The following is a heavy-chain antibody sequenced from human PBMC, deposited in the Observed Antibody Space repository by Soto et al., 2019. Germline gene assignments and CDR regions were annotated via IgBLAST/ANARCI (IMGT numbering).Heavy chain of an antibody. D-gene: IGHD6-13*01. J-gene: IGHJ6*02. CDR1: GGSISSSNW. CDR2: IYHSGST. CDR3: ARVWQRLVPYYYYYHYGMDV. Sequence: SETLSLTCAVSGGSISSSNWWSWVRQPAGKGLEWIGEIYHSGSTNYNPSLKSRVTISVDKSKNQFSLKLSSVTAADTAVYYCARVWQRLVPYYYYYHYGMDVWGQGTTVTVSS. V-gene: IGHV4-4*02.